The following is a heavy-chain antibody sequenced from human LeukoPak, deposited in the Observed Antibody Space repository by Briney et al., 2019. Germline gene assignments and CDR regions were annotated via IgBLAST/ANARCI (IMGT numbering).Heavy chain of an antibody. Sequence: GASVKVSCKASGGTFSNYAISWVRQAPGQGLEWMGWINPNSGGTNYAQKFQGRVTMTGDTSISTAYMELSRLRSDDTAVYYCARARKTPDSSGYYYGYDAFDIWGQGTMVTVSS. CDR1: GGTFSNYA. CDR3: ARARKTPDSSGYYYGYDAFDI. CDR2: INPNSGGT. V-gene: IGHV1-2*02. J-gene: IGHJ3*02. D-gene: IGHD3-22*01.